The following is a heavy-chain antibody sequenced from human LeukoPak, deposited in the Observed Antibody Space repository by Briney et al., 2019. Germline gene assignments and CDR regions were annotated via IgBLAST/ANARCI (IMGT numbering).Heavy chain of an antibody. CDR3: ARVQVLGDWSDP. Sequence: GGSLRLSCAASGFTVSSNYMSWVRQAPGKGLEWVSVIYSGGSTYYADSVKGRFTISRDNSKNTLYLQMNSLRAEDTAVYYCARVQVLGDWSDPWGQGTLVTVSS. CDR2: IYSGGST. V-gene: IGHV3-66*02. CDR1: GFTVSSNY. J-gene: IGHJ5*02. D-gene: IGHD2-8*01.